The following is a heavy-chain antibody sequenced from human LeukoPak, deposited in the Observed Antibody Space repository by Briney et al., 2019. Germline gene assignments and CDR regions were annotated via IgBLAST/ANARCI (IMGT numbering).Heavy chain of an antibody. D-gene: IGHD3-10*01. V-gene: IGHV4-59*12. CDR2: IYYSGST. CDR1: GASISPFY. Sequence: SETLSLTCTVSGASISPFYWTWIRQPPGKGLEWIGYIYYSGSTYYNPSLKSRVTISVDTSKNQFSLKLSSVTAADTAVYFCARGYYYVSGSYWFDPWGQGTLVTVSS. CDR3: ARGYYYVSGSYWFDP. J-gene: IGHJ5*02.